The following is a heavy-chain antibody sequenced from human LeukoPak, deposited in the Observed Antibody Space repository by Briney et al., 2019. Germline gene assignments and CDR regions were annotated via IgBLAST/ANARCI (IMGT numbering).Heavy chain of an antibody. CDR2: IYSSGST. J-gene: IGHJ4*02. CDR1: GGSISYYY. CDR3: ARDIRSSYYFDY. V-gene: IGHV4-4*07. Sequence: SETLSLTCSVSGGSISYYYWSWIRQPAGKGLEWIGRIYSSGSTDYNPSLKSRVTMSVDTSKNQFSLKLSSVTAADTAVYYCARDIRSSYYFDYWGQGTLVTVSS.